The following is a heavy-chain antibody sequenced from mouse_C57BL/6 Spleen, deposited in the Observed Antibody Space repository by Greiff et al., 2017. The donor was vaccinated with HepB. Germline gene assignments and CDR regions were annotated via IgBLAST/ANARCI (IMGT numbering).Heavy chain of an antibody. V-gene: IGHV1-55*01. D-gene: IGHD1-1*01. CDR2: IYPGSGST. CDR1: GYTFTSYW. Sequence: VQLQQPGAELVKPGASVKMSCKASGYTFTSYWITWVKQRPGQGLEWIGDIYPGSGSTNYNEKFKSKATLTVDKSSSTAYMQLSSLTSEDSAVYYCARGATVVAPRFAYWGQGTLVTVSA. J-gene: IGHJ3*01. CDR3: ARGATVVAPRFAY.